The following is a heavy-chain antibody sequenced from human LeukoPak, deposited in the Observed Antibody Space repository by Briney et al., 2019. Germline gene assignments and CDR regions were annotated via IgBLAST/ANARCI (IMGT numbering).Heavy chain of an antibody. Sequence: GGSLRLSCAASGFTFDDYAMHWVRQAPGKGLEWVSYISSSGTTIYYADSVKGRFTLSRDNAENSLYLQMNSLRGEDTAVYYCAKEASGYSYGLDAFDIWGQGTTVTVSS. J-gene: IGHJ3*02. CDR1: GFTFDDYA. CDR2: ISSSGTTI. CDR3: AKEASGYSYGLDAFDI. V-gene: IGHV3-48*03. D-gene: IGHD5-18*01.